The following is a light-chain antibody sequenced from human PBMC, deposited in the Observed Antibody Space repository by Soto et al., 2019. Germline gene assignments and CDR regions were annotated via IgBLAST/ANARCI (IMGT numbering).Light chain of an antibody. V-gene: IGKV1-5*03. Sequence: DILMTQSPSTLSSSVGDRVTITCRASQSISSWLAWYQQKPGKAPKLLIYKASNLASGVPARFSGSGSGTEFTLTISSLQPDDFAAYYCQQYNSYSITFGQGTKLEIK. CDR1: QSISSW. CDR2: KAS. CDR3: QQYNSYSIT. J-gene: IGKJ2*01.